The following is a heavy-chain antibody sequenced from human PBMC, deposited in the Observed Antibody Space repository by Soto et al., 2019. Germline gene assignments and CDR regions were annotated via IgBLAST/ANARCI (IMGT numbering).Heavy chain of an antibody. CDR2: ISYDGSNK. D-gene: IGHD3-10*01. CDR1: GFTFSSYG. CDR3: ASLPLLWFGELLDAFDI. Sequence: GGSLRLSCAASGFTFSSYGMHWVRQAPGKGLEWVAVISYDGSNKYYADSVKGRFTISRDNSKNTLYLQMNSLRAEDTAVYYCASLPLLWFGELLDAFDIWGQGTMVTVSS. V-gene: IGHV3-30*03. J-gene: IGHJ3*02.